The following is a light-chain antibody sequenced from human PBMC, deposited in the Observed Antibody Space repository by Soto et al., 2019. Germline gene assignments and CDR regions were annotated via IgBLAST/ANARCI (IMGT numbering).Light chain of an antibody. CDR3: QQRTNSPPWT. V-gene: IGKV3-11*01. Sequence: EIVLTQSPATLSLSPGEGASLSCRASQNISTYLAWCQQRPGQVPRLLIYGVSKRAPAIPPRFSGSGSGTDFTLSVSGLETEDFATYYCQQRTNSPPWTFGQGTKVDI. CDR1: QNISTY. CDR2: GVS. J-gene: IGKJ1*01.